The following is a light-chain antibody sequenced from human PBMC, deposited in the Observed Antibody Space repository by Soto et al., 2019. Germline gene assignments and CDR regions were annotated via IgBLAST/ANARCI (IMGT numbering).Light chain of an antibody. CDR3: QQYNNWPPLT. J-gene: IGKJ4*01. CDR2: GAA. Sequence: EIVMTQSPATLSVAPGERATLSCRASQSGSSNLAWYQQKPGQAPRLLIYGAAPRATVIPARFSGSGSGTEFTLTISSLQSEDFAVYYCQQYNNWPPLTFGGGNTVEIK. V-gene: IGKV3-15*01. CDR1: QSGSSN.